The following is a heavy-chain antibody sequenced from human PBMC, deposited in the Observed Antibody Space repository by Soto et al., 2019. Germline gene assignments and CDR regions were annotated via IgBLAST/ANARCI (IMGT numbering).Heavy chain of an antibody. CDR3: ARAIFGVVIRYYYYGMDV. V-gene: IGHV4-34*01. CDR2: INHSGST. Sequence: PSETLSLTCAVYGGSFSGYYWSWIRQPPGKGLEWIGEINHSGSTNYNPSLKSRVTISVDTSKNQFSLKLSSVTAADTAVYYCARAIFGVVIRYYYYGMDVWGQGTTVTVSS. D-gene: IGHD3-3*01. J-gene: IGHJ6*02. CDR1: GGSFSGYY.